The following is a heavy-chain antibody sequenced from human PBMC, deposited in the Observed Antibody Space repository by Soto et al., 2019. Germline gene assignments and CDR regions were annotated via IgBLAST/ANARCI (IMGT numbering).Heavy chain of an antibody. D-gene: IGHD6-13*01. Sequence: PGGSLRLSCAASGFTVSNNYMSWVRQAPGKGLEWVSVIYNGGSTYYADSVKGRFTISRDNSKNTLYLQMYSLRAEDTAVYYCAILAAPGTREYFQHWGQGT. CDR1: GFTVSNNY. CDR3: AILAAPGTREYFQH. V-gene: IGHV3-66*01. CDR2: IYNGGST. J-gene: IGHJ1*01.